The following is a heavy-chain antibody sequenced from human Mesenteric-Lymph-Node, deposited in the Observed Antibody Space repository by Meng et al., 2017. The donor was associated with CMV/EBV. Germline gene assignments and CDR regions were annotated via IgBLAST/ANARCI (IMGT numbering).Heavy chain of an antibody. CDR3: AKGTIGAHDGMDV. CDR1: AFTFNSYA. CDR2: IWYDGSNK. Sequence: GESLKISCAASAFTFNSYAMHWVRQAPGKGLEWVAVIWYDGSNKYYADSVKGRFTISRDNSKNTLYLQMNSLRAEDTAVYYCAKGTIGAHDGMDVWGQGTTVTVSS. D-gene: IGHD2-2*01. J-gene: IGHJ6*02. V-gene: IGHV3-33*06.